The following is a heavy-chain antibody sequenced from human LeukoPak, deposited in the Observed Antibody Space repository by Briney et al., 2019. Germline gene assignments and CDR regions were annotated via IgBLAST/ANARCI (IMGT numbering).Heavy chain of an antibody. Sequence: PSETLSLTCTVSGGSISSYYWSWIRQPPGKGLEWIGYIYYSGSTNYNPSLKSRVTISVDTSKNQLSLKLSSVTAADTAVYYCASLETYYYDSSGYPLGAFDIWGQGTMVTVSS. CDR3: ASLETYYYDSSGYPLGAFDI. J-gene: IGHJ3*02. V-gene: IGHV4-59*08. CDR1: GGSISSYY. D-gene: IGHD3-22*01. CDR2: IYYSGST.